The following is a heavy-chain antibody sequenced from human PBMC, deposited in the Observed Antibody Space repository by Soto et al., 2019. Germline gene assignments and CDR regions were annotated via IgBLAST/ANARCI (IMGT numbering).Heavy chain of an antibody. Sequence: QVQLVQSGAEVKKPGSSVKVSCKSSGGTFGSYAISWVRQAPGQGLEWMGGVIPIFGTPHYAQKFHGRVRIAADIATSTAYLELSSLKSADTAVYYCAKLRWTISLQEEDAIWGQGTLVTVSS. J-gene: IGHJ4*02. V-gene: IGHV1-69*06. CDR1: GGTFGSYA. CDR3: AKLRWTISLQEEDAI. CDR2: VIPIFGTP. D-gene: IGHD4-17*01.